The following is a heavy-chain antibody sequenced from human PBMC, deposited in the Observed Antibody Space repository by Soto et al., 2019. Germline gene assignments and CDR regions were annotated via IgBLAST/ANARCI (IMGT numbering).Heavy chain of an antibody. CDR1: GGTFSSYA. V-gene: IGHV1-69*06. CDR2: IIPMFGTS. Sequence: QVQLVQSGAEVKKPGSSVKVSCKASGGTFSSYAISWVRQAPGQGLEWMGGIIPMFGTSNYAQKFQGRVTTTADKSTNTAYMELSSLTSEDTAVYYCARGDDFDYYYGVDVWGQGTTVTVSS. CDR3: ARGDDFDYYYGVDV. J-gene: IGHJ6*02. D-gene: IGHD3-16*01.